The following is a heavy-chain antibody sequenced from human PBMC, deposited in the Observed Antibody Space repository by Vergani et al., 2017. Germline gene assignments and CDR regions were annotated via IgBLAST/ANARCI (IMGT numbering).Heavy chain of an antibody. V-gene: IGHV3-21*01. D-gene: IGHD5-18*01. CDR2: ISSSSSYI. CDR1: GFTFSSYS. CDR3: ARDRGGSSQLWSNYDYYYGMDV. Sequence: EVQLVESGGGLVKPGGSLRLSCAASGFTFSSYSMNWVRQAPGKGLEWVSSISSSSSYIYYADAVKGRFTISRDNAKNSLYLQMNSLRAEDTAVYYCARDRGGSSQLWSNYDYYYGMDVWGQGTTVTVSS. J-gene: IGHJ6*02.